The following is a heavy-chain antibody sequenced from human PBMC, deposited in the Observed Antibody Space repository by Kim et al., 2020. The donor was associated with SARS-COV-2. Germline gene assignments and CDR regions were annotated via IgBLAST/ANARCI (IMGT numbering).Heavy chain of an antibody. J-gene: IGHJ4*02. D-gene: IGHD3-22*01. CDR2: ISGSGGST. Sequence: GGSLRLSCAASGFTFSSYAMSWVRQAPGKGLEWVSAISGSGGSTYYADSVKGRFTISRDNSKNTLYLQMNSLRAEDTAVYYCAKDRGIKRYYDSSGYHYYFDYWGQGTLVTVSS. CDR1: GFTFSSYA. CDR3: AKDRGIKRYYDSSGYHYYFDY. V-gene: IGHV3-23*01.